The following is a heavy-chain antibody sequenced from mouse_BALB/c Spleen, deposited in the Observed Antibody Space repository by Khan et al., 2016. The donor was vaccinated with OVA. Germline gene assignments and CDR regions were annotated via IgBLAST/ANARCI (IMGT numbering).Heavy chain of an antibody. CDR3: ARNRESDYFDY. Sequence: QVQLKESGPGLVAPSQSLSITCTVSGFSLTSYGIHWVRQPPGKGLAWLGIIWAGGSTNYNSALMSRLSISKDNSRSQVFLKMNSLQTDDTAMYFCARNRESDYFDYWGQGTTLTVSS. J-gene: IGHJ2*01. V-gene: IGHV2-9*02. CDR2: IWAGGST. CDR1: GFSLTSYG.